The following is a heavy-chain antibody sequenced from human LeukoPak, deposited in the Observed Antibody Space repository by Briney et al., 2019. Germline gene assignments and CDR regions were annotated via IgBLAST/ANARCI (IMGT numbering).Heavy chain of an antibody. CDR2: ISISSNYI. Sequence: GGSLRLSCAASGFTFSSYSMNWVRQAPGKGLEWVSSISISSNYIYYTDSVKGRFTISRDNAKNSLYLQMNSLRAEDTAVYYCAKCSGWFVRGKDYYYYYMDVWGRGTTVTVSS. CDR3: AKCSGWFVRGKDYYYYYMDV. V-gene: IGHV3-21*01. J-gene: IGHJ6*03. CDR1: GFTFSSYS. D-gene: IGHD6-19*01.